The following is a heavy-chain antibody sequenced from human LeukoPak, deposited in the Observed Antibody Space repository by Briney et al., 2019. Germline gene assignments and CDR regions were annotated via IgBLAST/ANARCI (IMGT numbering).Heavy chain of an antibody. CDR3: ASLQRSLRSTLFDY. Sequence: PSETLSLTCTVSGGSISSGSYYWSWIRQPAGKGLEWIGRIYTSGSTNYNPSLKSRVTISVDTSKNQFSLKLSSVTAADTAVYYCASLQRSLRSTLFDYWGQGTLVTVSS. CDR1: GGSISSGSYY. D-gene: IGHD5-24*01. V-gene: IGHV4-61*02. J-gene: IGHJ4*02. CDR2: IYTSGST.